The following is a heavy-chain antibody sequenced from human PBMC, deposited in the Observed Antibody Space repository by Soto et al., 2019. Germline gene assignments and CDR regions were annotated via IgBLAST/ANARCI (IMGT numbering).Heavy chain of an antibody. Sequence: VKVSCKASGGTFSSYAISWVRQAPGQGLEWMGGIIPIFGTANYAQKFQGRVTITADKSTSTAYMELSSLRSEDTAVYYCARAGDHYYDSSGYYYVPYYFDYWGQGTLVTVSS. V-gene: IGHV1-69*06. CDR1: GGTFSSYA. J-gene: IGHJ4*02. CDR2: IIPIFGTA. D-gene: IGHD3-22*01. CDR3: ARAGDHYYDSSGYYYVPYYFDY.